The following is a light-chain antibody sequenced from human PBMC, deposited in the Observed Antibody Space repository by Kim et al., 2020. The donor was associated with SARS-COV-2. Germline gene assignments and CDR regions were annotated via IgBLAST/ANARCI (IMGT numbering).Light chain of an antibody. V-gene: IGKV4-1*01. J-gene: IGKJ2*01. Sequence: RSTYNCNSRRSVLYRYNNKNKLAWYQQKPGLPPRLLIYWASTRESGVPDRISGSGSGTDFTLTISSLQAEDVAVYYCQQYYGPPYTFGQGTKLEI. CDR1: RSVLYRYNNKNK. CDR2: WAS. CDR3: QQYYGPPYT.